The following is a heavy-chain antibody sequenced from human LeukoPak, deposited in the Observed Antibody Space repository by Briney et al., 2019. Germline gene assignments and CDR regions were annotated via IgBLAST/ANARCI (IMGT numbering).Heavy chain of an antibody. CDR1: GGSISSSSYY. CDR3: ARERTTGREFDY. J-gene: IGHJ4*02. CDR2: IYYSGST. D-gene: IGHD4-11*01. V-gene: IGHV4-61*01. Sequence: SETLSLTCNVSGGSISSSSYYWSWIRQPPGKGLEWIGYIYYSGSTNYNPSLKSRVTISVDASKNQFSLKLSSVTAADTAVYYCARERTTGREFDYWGQGTLVTVSS.